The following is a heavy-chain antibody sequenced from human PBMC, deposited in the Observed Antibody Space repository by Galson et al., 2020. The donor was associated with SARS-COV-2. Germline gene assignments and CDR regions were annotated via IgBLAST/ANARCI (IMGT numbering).Heavy chain of an antibody. CDR2: ISYDGTTR. Sequence: GRSLRLSCAASGFTFSSSAMHWVRQAPGKGLEWVAIISYDGTTRYKSDSVKGRFTISRDISKNTLYLQMNRLRPEDTGVYYCARETVDQTSRWYDNWGQGTLVTVSP. CDR3: ARETVDQTSRWYDN. CDR1: GFTFSSSA. J-gene: IGHJ5*02. D-gene: IGHD2-2*01. V-gene: IGHV3-30*04.